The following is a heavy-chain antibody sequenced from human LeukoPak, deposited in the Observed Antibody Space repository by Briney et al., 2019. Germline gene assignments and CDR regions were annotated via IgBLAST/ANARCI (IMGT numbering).Heavy chain of an antibody. D-gene: IGHD2-15*01. V-gene: IGHV4-59*01. J-gene: IGHJ3*02. CDR1: GGSISSYY. Sequence: KPSETLSLTCTVSGGSISSYYWSWIRQPPGKELEWIGYIYYSGNTNYNPSLKSRVTISVDTSKNQFSLRLSSVTAADTAVYYCARSYCGGGSCGAFDIWGQGTMVTVSS. CDR3: ARSYCGGGSCGAFDI. CDR2: IYYSGNT.